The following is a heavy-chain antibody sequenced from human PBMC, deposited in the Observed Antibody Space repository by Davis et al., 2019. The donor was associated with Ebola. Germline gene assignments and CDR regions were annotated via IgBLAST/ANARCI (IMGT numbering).Heavy chain of an antibody. CDR1: GAFVSSGGYS. Sequence: MPSETLSLTCAVSGAFVSSGGYSWIWIRQPPGKGLGWIGNYYYTGSTYYSPSLRSRVTISVDTSKNLFSLKLTSVTAADTAVYYCARGDSYYDPSGYYAGPEAPDHWGQGTLVTVSS. J-gene: IGHJ4*02. CDR2: YYYTGST. V-gene: IGHV4-30-4*07. D-gene: IGHD3-22*01. CDR3: ARGDSYYDPSGYYAGPEAPDH.